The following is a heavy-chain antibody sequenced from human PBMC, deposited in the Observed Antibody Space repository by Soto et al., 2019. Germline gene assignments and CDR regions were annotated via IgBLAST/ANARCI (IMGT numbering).Heavy chain of an antibody. V-gene: IGHV3-33*01. CDR1: GFPFSNYG. D-gene: IGHD6-19*01. CDR3: ARDRDPGQWLTTNYFDY. CDR2: IWYHGSNK. J-gene: IGHJ4*02. Sequence: QVQLVESGGGVVQPGGSLRLSCAASGFPFSNYGMHWVRQAPGKGLEWVAVIWYHGSNKYYADSVKGRFTISRDNSKNTLYLQINSLRAEDTAVYYCARDRDPGQWLTTNYFDYWGQGTLVTVSS.